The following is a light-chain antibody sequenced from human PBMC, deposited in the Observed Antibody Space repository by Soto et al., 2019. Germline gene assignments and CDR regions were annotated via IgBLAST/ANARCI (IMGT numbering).Light chain of an antibody. J-gene: IGKJ1*01. V-gene: IGKV3-20*01. Sequence: EIVLTQSPGTLSLSPGERATLSCRASQSVSSSYLACYQQKPGQAPRLLIYGASSRATGIPDRFSGSGSGTDFTLTISRREPEDFTVYYCQQYGSSPPWTFGQGTKVEIK. CDR3: QQYGSSPPWT. CDR1: QSVSSSY. CDR2: GAS.